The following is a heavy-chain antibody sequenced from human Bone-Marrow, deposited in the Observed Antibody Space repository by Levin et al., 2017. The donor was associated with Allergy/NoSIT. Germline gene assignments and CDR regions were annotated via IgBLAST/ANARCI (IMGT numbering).Heavy chain of an antibody. CDR2: ITWNSAKI. V-gene: IGHV3-9*01. D-gene: IGHD5-12*01. CDR1: GFTFDDYA. CDR3: AKDIASGYFLAFDY. Sequence: SLKISCAASGFTFDDYAMHWVRQIPGKGLEWVSGITWNSAKIAYGDSFKGRFTISRDKAKNSLDLQMNSLRPEDTALYYCAKDIASGYFLAFDYWGQGALVTVSS. J-gene: IGHJ4*02.